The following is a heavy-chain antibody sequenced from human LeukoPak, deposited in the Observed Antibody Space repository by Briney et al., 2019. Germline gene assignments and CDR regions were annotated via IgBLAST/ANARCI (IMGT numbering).Heavy chain of an antibody. V-gene: IGHV3-23*01. D-gene: IGHD2-21*01. CDR1: GVTFRSHA. J-gene: IGHJ4*02. Sequence: GGSLRLSCVGSGVTFRSHAMSWVRQAPEKGLEFVSGIYENGGTTYYADSVKGRFSISRDNSKNTLYLQMDSLRGEDTAIYYCAKDFRIGYSAHFDYWGQGAQVTVSS. CDR3: AKDFRIGYSAHFDY. CDR2: IYENGGTT.